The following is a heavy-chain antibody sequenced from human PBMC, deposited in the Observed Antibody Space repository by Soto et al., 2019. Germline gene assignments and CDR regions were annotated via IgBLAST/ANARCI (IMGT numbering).Heavy chain of an antibody. V-gene: IGHV1-3*01. CDR1: GYTFTSYA. Sequence: QVQLVQSGAEVKKPGASVKVSCKASGYTFTSYAMHWVRQAPGQRPEWMGWINAGNGNTKYSQKFQGRVTITRDTSASTAYMELSSLRSEDTAVYYCARAPSPHLGDYWGQGTLVTVSS. CDR2: INAGNGNT. J-gene: IGHJ4*02. CDR3: ARAPSPHLGDY.